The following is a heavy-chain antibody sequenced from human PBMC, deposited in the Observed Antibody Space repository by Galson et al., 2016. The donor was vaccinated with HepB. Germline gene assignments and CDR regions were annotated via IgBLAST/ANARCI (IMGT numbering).Heavy chain of an antibody. J-gene: IGHJ4*02. CDR3: ERTVSVGARPGRHHDH. CDR1: GFTFSPYA. V-gene: IGHV3-23*01. D-gene: IGHD1-26*01. Sequence: SLRLSCAASGFTFSPYAMSWVRQAPGQGLEWVSIISSGAYKTYYADSVKGRFTISRDDSEDSLYLQMNSLRPDDTAVYYCERTVSVGARPGRHHDHWGQGTVVTVSS. CDR2: ISSGAYKT.